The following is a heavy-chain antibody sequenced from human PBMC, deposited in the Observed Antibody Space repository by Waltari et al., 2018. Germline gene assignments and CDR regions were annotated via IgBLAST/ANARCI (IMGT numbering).Heavy chain of an antibody. CDR3: ARGDSRDDLNAFDI. CDR2: ISWNSGSI. V-gene: IGHV3-9*01. D-gene: IGHD3-22*01. Sequence: EVQLVESGGGLIQPGGSLRLSCAASGFTFDDYAMHWVRQAPGKGLEWVSGISWNSGSIGYADSVKGRFTISRDNAKNSLYLQMNSLRAEDTAVYYCARGDSRDDLNAFDIWGQGTMVTVSS. CDR1: GFTFDDYA. J-gene: IGHJ3*02.